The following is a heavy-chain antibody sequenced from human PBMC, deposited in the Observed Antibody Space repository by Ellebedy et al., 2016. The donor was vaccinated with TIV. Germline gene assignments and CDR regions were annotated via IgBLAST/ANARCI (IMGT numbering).Heavy chain of an antibody. D-gene: IGHD2-15*01. V-gene: IGHV3-7*01. CDR2: IKQGGSEK. CDR1: GFTFTAYW. J-gene: IGHJ4*02. CDR3: GTPGGYVSGFGQ. Sequence: GESLKISCAASGFTFTAYWMTWVRQAPGKGPEWVANIKQGGSEKYYVDSVKGRFTISRDSAKNSLYLQMNSLRAEDTAVYYCGTPGGYVSGFGQWGQGTLVIVSS.